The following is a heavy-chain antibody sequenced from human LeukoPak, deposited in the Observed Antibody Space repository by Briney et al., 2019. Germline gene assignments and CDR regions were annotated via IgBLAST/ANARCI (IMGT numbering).Heavy chain of an antibody. CDR1: GDSVSSNSAA. D-gene: IGHD6-13*01. Sequence: SQTLSLTCAISGDSVSSNSAAWNWISQSPSRGLEWLGRTYCRSKWDSNYALSVKSRVTSNADTSKNQLSLQLNSVTPEDTAVYYCARGTAAPGFDFWGQGTLVTVSS. V-gene: IGHV6-1*01. CDR3: ARGTAAPGFDF. J-gene: IGHJ4*02. CDR2: TYCRSKWDS.